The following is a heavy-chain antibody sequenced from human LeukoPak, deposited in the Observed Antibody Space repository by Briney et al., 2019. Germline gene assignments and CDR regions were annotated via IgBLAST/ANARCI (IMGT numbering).Heavy chain of an antibody. CDR1: GGSFSSYY. CDR3: ARDPHSSGWWGSFDY. CDR2: INHIGST. Sequence: SQTLSLTCAVYGGSFSSYYWSWIRQPPGKGLEWIGEINHIGSTKYNPSLKSRVTMSVDTSKNQFSLKLSSVTAADTAVYYCARDPHSSGWWGSFDYWGQGTLVTVSS. D-gene: IGHD3-22*01. V-gene: IGHV4-34*01. J-gene: IGHJ4*02.